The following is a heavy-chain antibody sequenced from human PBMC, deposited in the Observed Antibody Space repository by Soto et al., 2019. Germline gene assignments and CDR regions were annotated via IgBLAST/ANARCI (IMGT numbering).Heavy chain of an antibody. Sequence: PGGSLRLSCAASGFTFSSYWMHWVRQAPGKGLVWVSRINSDGSSTSYADSAKGRFTISRDNAKNTLYLQMNSLRAEDTAVYYCARGYSSGWFQVGAFDIWGQGTMVTVSS. CDR1: GFTFSSYW. J-gene: IGHJ3*02. CDR2: INSDGSST. D-gene: IGHD6-19*01. V-gene: IGHV3-74*01. CDR3: ARGYSSGWFQVGAFDI.